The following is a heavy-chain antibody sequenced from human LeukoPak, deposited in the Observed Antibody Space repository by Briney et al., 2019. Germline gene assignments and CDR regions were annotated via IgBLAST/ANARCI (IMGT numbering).Heavy chain of an antibody. CDR3: ARSRVEMATSLLDY. J-gene: IGHJ4*02. D-gene: IGHD5-24*01. Sequence: PGGSLRLSCAASGFTFSNYWMYWVRQAPGKGLVWVSRINSDGSTTTYADSVKGRFTISRDNAKNTLYLQMNSLRAEDTAVYYCARSRVEMATSLLDYWGQGTLVTVSS. V-gene: IGHV3-74*01. CDR1: GFTFSNYW. CDR2: INSDGSTT.